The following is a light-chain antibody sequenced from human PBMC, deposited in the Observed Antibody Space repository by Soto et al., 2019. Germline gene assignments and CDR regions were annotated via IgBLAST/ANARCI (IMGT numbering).Light chain of an antibody. V-gene: IGKV4-1*01. CDR3: QQYYTTPYT. CDR1: HSLLYNPSHY. Sequence: VVTQFPDSLTVSLGERAAIDCKSSHSLLYNPSHYLAWYQQKPGQPPKLLIYWSSTRESGVPARFSGSGSGTNFTLTISGLQAEDAAVYYCQQYYTTPYTFGQGTKLAI. CDR2: WSS. J-gene: IGKJ2*01.